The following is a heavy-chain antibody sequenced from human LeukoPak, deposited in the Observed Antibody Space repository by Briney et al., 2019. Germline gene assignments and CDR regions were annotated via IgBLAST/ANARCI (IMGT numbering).Heavy chain of an antibody. CDR3: ARAPTPRTHIVVVPGGWFDP. J-gene: IGHJ5*02. CDR2: INPSGGST. D-gene: IGHD2-2*01. CDR1: GNTFTRYY. V-gene: IGHV1-46*01. Sequence: ASVKVSCKASGNTFTRYYMHWVRQAPGQGLEWMGIINPSGGSTSYAQKFQGRVTMTRDTSTSTVYMELSSLRSEDTAVYYCARAPTPRTHIVVVPGGWFDPWGQGTLVTVSS.